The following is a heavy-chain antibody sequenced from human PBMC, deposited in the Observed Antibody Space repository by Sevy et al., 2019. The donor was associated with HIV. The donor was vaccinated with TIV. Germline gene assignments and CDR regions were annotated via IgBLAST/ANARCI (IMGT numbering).Heavy chain of an antibody. Sequence: GSLRLSCAASGFTFSAYSMNWVRQAPGKGLEWVSYISSSSGTIYYADSVKGQFTISRDNAKSSLYLQMNGLRAEDTAVYYCARAGGDCYSKNECWFVSWCQGTLVTVSS. D-gene: IGHD2-21*01. J-gene: IGHJ5*01. CDR1: GFTFSAYS. V-gene: IGHV3-48*01. CDR3: ARAGGDCYSKNECWFVS. CDR2: ISSSSGTI.